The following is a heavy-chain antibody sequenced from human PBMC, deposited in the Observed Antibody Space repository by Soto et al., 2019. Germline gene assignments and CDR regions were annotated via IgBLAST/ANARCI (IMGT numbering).Heavy chain of an antibody. V-gene: IGHV3-23*01. Sequence: GGSLRLSCAASGFTFISYAMSWVLQAPGKGLEWVSAISGSSGSTYYADSVRGRFTTSRDNSKNTVFLQMNSLRAEDTAIYYCAKDREAPIHWGQGTLVTVSS. CDR2: ISGSSGST. CDR3: AKDREAPIH. J-gene: IGHJ4*02. CDR1: GFTFISYA.